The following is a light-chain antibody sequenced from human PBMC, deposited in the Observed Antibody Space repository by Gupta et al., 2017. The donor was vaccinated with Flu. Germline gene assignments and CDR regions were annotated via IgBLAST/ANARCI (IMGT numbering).Light chain of an antibody. CDR3: QQYNLYHT. CDR2: KAS. CDR1: QNIKAR. V-gene: IGKV1-5*03. J-gene: IGKJ2*01. Sequence: DMQMTQSPSTLSASVGDRVTITCRASQNIKARLAWYQQKPGRAPKLLIYKASNLESGVPSRFSGSGSGTEFTLTISSLQPDDSATYYCQQYNLYHTFGQGTKLEIK.